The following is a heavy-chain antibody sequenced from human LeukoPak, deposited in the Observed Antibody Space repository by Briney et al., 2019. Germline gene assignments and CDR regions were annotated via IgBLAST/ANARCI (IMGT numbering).Heavy chain of an antibody. J-gene: IGHJ6*03. Sequence: GGSLRLSCAASGFIFSSFGMHWVRQAPGKGLEWVAFIQDDESNKFYADSVKGRFTISRDNSKNTLFLQMNGLRPEDTALYYCAKQMVERPHYYYMDVWGKGTTVTVSS. CDR3: AKQMVERPHYYYMDV. CDR1: GFIFSSFG. D-gene: IGHD2-15*01. V-gene: IGHV3-30*02. CDR2: IQDDESNK.